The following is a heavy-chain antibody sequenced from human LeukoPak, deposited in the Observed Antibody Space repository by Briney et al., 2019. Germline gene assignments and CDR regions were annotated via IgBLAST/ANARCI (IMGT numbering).Heavy chain of an antibody. J-gene: IGHJ4*02. D-gene: IGHD2-2*02. CDR2: IRHDGSNK. V-gene: IGHV3-30*02. CDR1: GFTFSSYG. Sequence: GGSLRLSCAASGFTFSSYGMHWVRQAPGKGLEWVAFIRHDGSNKYYADSVKGRFTISRDNSKNTLYLQMNSLRAEDTAVYYCAKVSCSSTSCYNPLRYWGQGTLVTVSS. CDR3: AKVSCSSTSCYNPLRY.